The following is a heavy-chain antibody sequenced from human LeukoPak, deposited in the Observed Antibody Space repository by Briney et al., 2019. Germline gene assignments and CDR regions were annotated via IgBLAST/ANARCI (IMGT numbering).Heavy chain of an antibody. V-gene: IGHV1-46*01. CDR3: ARDYDFWSGYQGYFDY. CDR2: INPSGGST. CDR1: GYTFTSYY. Sequence: GASVKVSCKASGYTFTSYYMHWVRQAPGQGLEWMGIINPSGGSTSYAQKFQGRVTMTRDMSTSTVYMELSSLRSEDTAVYYCARDYDFWSGYQGYFDYWGQGTLITVSS. J-gene: IGHJ4*02. D-gene: IGHD3-3*01.